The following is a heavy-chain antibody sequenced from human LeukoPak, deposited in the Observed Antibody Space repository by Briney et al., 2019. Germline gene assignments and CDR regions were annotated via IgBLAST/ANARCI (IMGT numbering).Heavy chain of an antibody. CDR1: GGSISSYY. V-gene: IGHV4-4*07. Sequence: PSESLSLTCTVSGGSISSYYWSWIRQPAGKGLEWIGRIYTSGSTNYNPSLKSRVTMSVDTSKNQFSLKLSSVTAADTAVYYCARSVQEFTVTSYYYYGMDVWGQGTTVTVSS. J-gene: IGHJ6*02. CDR2: IYTSGST. D-gene: IGHD4-17*01. CDR3: ARSVQEFTVTSYYYYGMDV.